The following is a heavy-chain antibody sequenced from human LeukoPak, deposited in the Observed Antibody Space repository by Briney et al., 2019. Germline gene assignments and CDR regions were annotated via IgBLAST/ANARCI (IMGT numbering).Heavy chain of an antibody. CDR3: ADVDYYGSGSYYN. CDR2: INHSGST. CDR1: GGSFSGYY. D-gene: IGHD3-10*01. J-gene: IGHJ4*02. Sequence: SETLSLTCAVYGGSFSGYYWSWIRQPPGKGLEWIGEINHSGSTNYNPSLKSRVTISVDTSKNQFSLKLSSVTAADTAVYYCADVDYYGSGSYYNWGQGTLATVSS. V-gene: IGHV4-34*01.